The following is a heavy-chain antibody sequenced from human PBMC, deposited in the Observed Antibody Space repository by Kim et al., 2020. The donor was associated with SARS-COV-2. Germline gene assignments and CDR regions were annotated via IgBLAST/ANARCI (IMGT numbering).Heavy chain of an antibody. D-gene: IGHD4-17*01. J-gene: IGHJ4*02. V-gene: IGHV3-30*01. CDR3: ARDDSGDYERPAY. Sequence: YEDSVKGRFTISRDNSKNTLYLQMNSLRAEDTAVYYCARDDSGDYERPAYWGQGTLVTVSP.